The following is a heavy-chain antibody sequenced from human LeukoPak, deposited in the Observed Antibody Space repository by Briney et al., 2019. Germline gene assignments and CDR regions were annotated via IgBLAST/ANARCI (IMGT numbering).Heavy chain of an antibody. CDR3: ARHYFDTCGFYHFDY. D-gene: IGHD3-22*01. CDR2: IVAGSGST. V-gene: IGHV1-58*01. J-gene: IGHJ4*02. Sequence: SVKVSCKASGFTFSPSAVQWVRQARGQRLECIGWIVAGSGSTNYAQKFQERVTITRDMSTSTAYMELSSLRSDDTAVYYCARHYFDTCGFYHFDYWGQGTLVTVSS. CDR1: GFTFSPSA.